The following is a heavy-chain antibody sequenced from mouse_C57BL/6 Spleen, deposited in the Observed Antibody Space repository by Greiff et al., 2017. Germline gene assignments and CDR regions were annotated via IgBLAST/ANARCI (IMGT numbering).Heavy chain of an antibody. D-gene: IGHD2-1*01. V-gene: IGHV1-82*01. CDR2: IYPGDGDT. Sequence: QVQLQQSGPELVKPGASVKISCKASGYAFSSSWMNWVKQRPGTGLEWIGRIYPGDGDTNYNGTFKGKAPLTADKSSSTAYMQRSSLTSEDSAVYFCARAGNPYYFDYWGQGTTLTVSS. CDR1: GYAFSSSW. CDR3: ARAGNPYYFDY. J-gene: IGHJ2*01.